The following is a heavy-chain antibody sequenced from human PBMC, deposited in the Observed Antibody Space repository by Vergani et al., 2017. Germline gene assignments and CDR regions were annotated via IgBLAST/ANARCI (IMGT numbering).Heavy chain of an antibody. CDR3: GRHPGCVFGYNFTPTECYYYMDV. V-gene: IGHV4-39*01. CDR1: GLSISSSSYY. J-gene: IGHJ6*03. D-gene: IGHD5-24*01. Sequence: QLQLQESGPGLLKPSETLSLTCTVSGLSISSSSYYWGWIRQPPGKGLEWIGIIYYSGSTYYNPSLKSPVTISVDTSNNQFSLKLSSVTAADTAVYYCGRHPGCVFGYNFTPTECYYYMDVWDKGTTVTVSS. CDR2: IYYSGST.